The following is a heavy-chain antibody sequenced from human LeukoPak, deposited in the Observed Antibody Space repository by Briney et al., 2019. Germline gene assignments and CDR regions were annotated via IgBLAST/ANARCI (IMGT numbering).Heavy chain of an antibody. CDR3: ARFGAYQLLTFYYYYGMDV. CDR1: GFTFSSYG. D-gene: IGHD2-2*01. V-gene: IGHV3-30*03. J-gene: IGHJ6*02. Sequence: GGSLRLSCAASGFTFSSYGMHWVRQAPGKGLEWVAVIPYDGSNKYYADSVKGRFTISRDNSKNTLYLQMNSLRAEDTAVYYCARFGAYQLLTFYYYYGMDVWGQGTTVTVSS. CDR2: IPYDGSNK.